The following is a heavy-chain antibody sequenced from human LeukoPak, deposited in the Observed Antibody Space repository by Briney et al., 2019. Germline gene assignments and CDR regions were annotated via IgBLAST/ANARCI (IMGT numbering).Heavy chain of an antibody. CDR1: GYTFTGYY. V-gene: IGHV1-2*02. D-gene: IGHD2-8*01. Sequence: AAVKVSCKASGYTFTGYYRHWVRQPLARGVEWMGWSNHDSGETNCARTLQGRVTVTRDTSIRTVYLELSRRRYAETTVYYCARDPYAVTRSHPDYWGQGTLVTVSS. J-gene: IGHJ4*02. CDR3: ARDPYAVTRSHPDY. CDR2: SNHDSGET.